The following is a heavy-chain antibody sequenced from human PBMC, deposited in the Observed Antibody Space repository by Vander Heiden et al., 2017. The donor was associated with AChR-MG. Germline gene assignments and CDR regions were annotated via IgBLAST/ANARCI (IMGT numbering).Heavy chain of an antibody. D-gene: IGHD6-19*01. CDR3: ARKGQVAGSGYDAFDM. Sequence: EVQVVESGGGLVQPGGSLRLSCAASGFSFEIHEMSWVRQAPGKGLEWVSYISSSGTTTYHADSVKGRFTTSRDNAKNSLSLQMNSLRGEDTAVYYCARKGQVAGSGYDAFDMWGQGKMVIVSS. V-gene: IGHV3-48*03. J-gene: IGHJ3*02. CDR2: ISSSGTTT. CDR1: GFSFEIHE.